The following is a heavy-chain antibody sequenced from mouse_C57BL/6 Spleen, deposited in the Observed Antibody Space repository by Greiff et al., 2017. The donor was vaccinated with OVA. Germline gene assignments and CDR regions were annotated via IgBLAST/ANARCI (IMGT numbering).Heavy chain of an antibody. D-gene: IGHD3-2*02. V-gene: IGHV14-1*01. CDR2: IDPEDGDT. Sequence: VQLQQSGAELVRPGASVKLSCTASGFNIKDYYMHWVKQRPEQGLEWIGRIDPEDGDTEYAPKFQGKATMTADTSSNTAYLQLSSLTSEDTAVYYCTTGTAQATPYFDYWGQGTTLTVSS. CDR1: GFNIKDYY. J-gene: IGHJ2*01. CDR3: TTGTAQATPYFDY.